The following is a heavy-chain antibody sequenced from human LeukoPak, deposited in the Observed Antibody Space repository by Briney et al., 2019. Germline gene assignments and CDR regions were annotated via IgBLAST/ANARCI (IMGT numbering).Heavy chain of an antibody. J-gene: IGHJ4*02. CDR2: IIPIFGTA. CDR1: GGTFSSYA. V-gene: IGHV1-69*01. D-gene: IGHD5-12*01. CDR3: ARYNSGYEAFDY. Sequence: ASVKVSCKASGGTFSSYAISWVRQAPGQGLEWMGGIIPIFGTANYAQKFQGRVTITADESTSTAYMELSSLRSEDTAVYYCARYNSGYEAFDYWGQGTLSPSPQ.